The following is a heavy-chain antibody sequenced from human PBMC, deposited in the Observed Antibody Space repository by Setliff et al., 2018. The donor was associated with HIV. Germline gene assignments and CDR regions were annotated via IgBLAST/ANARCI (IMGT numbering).Heavy chain of an antibody. V-gene: IGHV3-7*03. J-gene: IGHJ1*01. Sequence: PGGSLRLSCVASGFTLSSNWLSWARQAPGKGLEWVANIKQDGSEKYYVDSVKGRFTISRDNAKNSLYLQVNNLRAEDTAVYYCARGPSSTHWSPGYFQHWGQGTPVTVSS. CDR2: IKQDGSEK. CDR1: GFTLSSNW. CDR3: ARGPSSTHWSPGYFQH. D-gene: IGHD2-8*02.